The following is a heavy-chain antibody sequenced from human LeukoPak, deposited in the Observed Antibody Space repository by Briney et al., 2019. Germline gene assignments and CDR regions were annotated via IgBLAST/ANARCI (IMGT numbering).Heavy chain of an antibody. D-gene: IGHD5-18*01. V-gene: IGHV3-30*18. J-gene: IGHJ4*02. Sequence: GGSLRLSCAASGFTFSSYGMHWVRQAQGKGLEWVAVISYDGSNKYYADSVKGRFTISRDNSKNTLYLQMNSLRAEDTAVYYCAKGGTYSYGYVDDYWGQGTLVTVSS. CDR1: GFTFSSYG. CDR2: ISYDGSNK. CDR3: AKGGTYSYGYVDDY.